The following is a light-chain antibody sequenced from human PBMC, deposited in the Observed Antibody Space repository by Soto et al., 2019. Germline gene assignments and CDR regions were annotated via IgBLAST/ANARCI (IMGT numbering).Light chain of an antibody. CDR3: QQYNNWPPT. CDR1: QSVSSN. CDR2: GAS. V-gene: IGKV3-15*01. J-gene: IGKJ2*01. Sequence: EIVMTQSPATLSLSPGERATLSCRASQSVSSNLAWYQQKPGKAPRLLIYGASTRATGIPARFSGSGSRTEFTLTISSLQSEDFAVYYCQQYNNWPPTFGQGTKLEIK.